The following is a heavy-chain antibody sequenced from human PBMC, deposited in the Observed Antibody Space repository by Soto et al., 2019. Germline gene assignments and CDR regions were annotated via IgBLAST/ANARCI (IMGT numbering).Heavy chain of an antibody. Sequence: GGSLRLSCAASGFTFSTYWMRWVRQAPGKGLVWVSRIISDESTTIYADFVKGRFTISRDNAKNTLYLQMNSLSVEDTAMYYCATGPTPAFDIWGLGTMVTVSS. D-gene: IGHD2-15*01. J-gene: IGHJ3*02. CDR3: ATGPTPAFDI. CDR2: IISDESTT. V-gene: IGHV3-74*01. CDR1: GFTFSTYW.